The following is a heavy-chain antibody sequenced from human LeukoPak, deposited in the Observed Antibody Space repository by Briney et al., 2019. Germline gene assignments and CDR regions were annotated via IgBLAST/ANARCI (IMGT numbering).Heavy chain of an antibody. J-gene: IGHJ4*02. Sequence: ASVKVSCKASGGTFISYAISWVRQAPGQGLEWMGIINPSGGSTSYAQKFQGRVTMTRDTSTSTVYMELSSLRSEDTAVYYCARDRYYFDYWGQGTLVTVSS. V-gene: IGHV1-46*01. CDR2: INPSGGST. D-gene: IGHD3-16*02. CDR1: GGTFISYA. CDR3: ARDRYYFDY.